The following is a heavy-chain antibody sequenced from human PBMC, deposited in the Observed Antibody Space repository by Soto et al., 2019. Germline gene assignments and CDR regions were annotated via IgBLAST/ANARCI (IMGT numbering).Heavy chain of an antibody. J-gene: IGHJ6*02. V-gene: IGHV5-51*01. D-gene: IGHD3-3*01. CDR2: IYPGDSDT. Sequence: GEALKISCKGSGYSFTSYWIGWVRQMPGKGLEWVGIIYPGDSDTRYSPSFQGQVTISADKSISTAYLQWSSLKAADTAMYYCASPRRFFVWGYAYYEGMDVCGQGTTVTVSS. CDR1: GYSFTSYW. CDR3: ASPRRFFVWGYAYYEGMDV.